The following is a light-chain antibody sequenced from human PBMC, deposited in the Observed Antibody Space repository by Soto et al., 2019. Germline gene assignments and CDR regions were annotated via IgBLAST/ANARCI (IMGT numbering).Light chain of an antibody. CDR2: GVS. Sequence: EVVMTQSPATLSVSPGETATLSCRASQSVSSHLAWYQQKPGQPPRLLMYGVSTRATGIPARFSGTGSGTDFTLTISGLQSEDFAVYYCQQYNQWPPLTFCGGTKVDMK. CDR1: QSVSSH. J-gene: IGKJ4*01. V-gene: IGKV3-15*01. CDR3: QQYNQWPPLT.